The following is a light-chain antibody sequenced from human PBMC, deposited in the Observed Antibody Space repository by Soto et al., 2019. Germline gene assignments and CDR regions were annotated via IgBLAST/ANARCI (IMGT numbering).Light chain of an antibody. CDR1: QHISNW. V-gene: IGKV1-5*03. J-gene: IGKJ4*01. CDR2: EAS. Sequence: DIQLTQSPSTLSASIGDRVTITCRGSQHISNWLAWYQQTLGKAPKLLIHEASTLESGVPSRFSGSGSGTEFTLTISSLQPGDFATYYCQQYDTYPLTFGGGTNVEIK. CDR3: QQYDTYPLT.